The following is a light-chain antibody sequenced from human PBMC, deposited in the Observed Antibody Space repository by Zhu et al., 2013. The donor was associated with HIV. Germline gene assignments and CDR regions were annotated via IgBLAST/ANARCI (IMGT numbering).Light chain of an antibody. CDR3: QQLNSYPIT. Sequence: DIQLTQSPSSLSASVGDRVTITCRASQGISSYLAWYQQKPGEAPKLLIYAASTLLSGVPSRFSGSGSGTEFTLTISSLQPEDFATFYCQQLNSYPITFGGGTKVEIK. CDR2: AAS. V-gene: IGKV1-9*01. J-gene: IGKJ4*01. CDR1: QGISSY.